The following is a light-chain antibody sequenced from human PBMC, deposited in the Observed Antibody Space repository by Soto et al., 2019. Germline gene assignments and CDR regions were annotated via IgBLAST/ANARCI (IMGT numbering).Light chain of an antibody. CDR3: CSYVGATTYV. CDR1: SSTVGGFNV. J-gene: IGLJ1*01. V-gene: IGLV2-23*01. CDR2: EGI. Sequence: QSALTQPASVSGSPGQSITISCTGTSSTVGGFNVVSWYQQHPGKGPKVIIYEGIKRPSGVSNRFSGSNSGSTASLTISGLQAEDEADYYCCSYVGATTYVFGTGTQLTVL.